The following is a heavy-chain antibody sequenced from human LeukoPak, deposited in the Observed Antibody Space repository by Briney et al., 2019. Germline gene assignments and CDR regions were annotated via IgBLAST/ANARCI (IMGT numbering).Heavy chain of an antibody. J-gene: IGHJ4*02. CDR2: MNPNSGNT. D-gene: IGHD6-19*01. CDR1: GYTFTSYD. CDR3: ARQIAVAGYYYFDY. V-gene: IGHV1-8*01. Sequence: ASVKVSCKASGYTFTSYDINWVRQAAGQGLGWMGWMNPNSGNTGYAQKFQGRVTMTRNTSISTAYMELSSLRSEDTAVYYCARQIAVAGYYYFDYWGQGTLVTVSS.